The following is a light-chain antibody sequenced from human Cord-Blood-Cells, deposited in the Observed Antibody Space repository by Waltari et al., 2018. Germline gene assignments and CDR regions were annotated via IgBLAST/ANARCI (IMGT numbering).Light chain of an antibody. V-gene: IGLV2-23*01. CDR2: EGS. J-gene: IGLJ3*02. CDR1: SSDVGSYKL. Sequence: QSALTQPASVSGSPGQSITISCTGTSSDVGSYKLASWYQQHPGQAHKHMIYEGSKRPSGVSNRFSGSKSGNTASLTISGLQAEDEADYYCCSYAGSSTWVFGGGTKLTVL. CDR3: CSYAGSSTWV.